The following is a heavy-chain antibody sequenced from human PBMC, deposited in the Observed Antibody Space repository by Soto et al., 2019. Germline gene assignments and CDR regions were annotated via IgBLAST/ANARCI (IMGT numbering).Heavy chain of an antibody. V-gene: IGHV4-31*03. J-gene: IGHJ4*02. D-gene: IGHD3-22*01. CDR2: IYYSGST. CDR3: TGYSYDSSAYPY. CDR1: GGSISSGGYY. Sequence: LSLTCTVSGGSISSGGYYWSWIRQHPGKGLEWIGYIYYSGSTYYNPSLKSRVTISVDTSKNQFSLKLSSVTAADTAVYYCTGYSYDSSAYPYWGQGTLVTVSS.